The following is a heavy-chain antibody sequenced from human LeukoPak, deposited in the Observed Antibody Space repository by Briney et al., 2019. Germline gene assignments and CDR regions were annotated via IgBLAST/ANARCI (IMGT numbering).Heavy chain of an antibody. D-gene: IGHD6-19*01. Sequence: PGGSLRPSCAASGFTFSSYAMSWLGQAPGQGLKWVSDTSCGGRSTYYEDSVKGQFTISRDNSKKTLYLQMNSLRAEDTAVYYCAICLGYSSGWSDYWGEGAQVTVSS. CDR3: AICLGYSSGWSDY. V-gene: IGHV3-23*01. J-gene: IGHJ4*02. CDR2: TSCGGRST. CDR1: GFTFSSYA.